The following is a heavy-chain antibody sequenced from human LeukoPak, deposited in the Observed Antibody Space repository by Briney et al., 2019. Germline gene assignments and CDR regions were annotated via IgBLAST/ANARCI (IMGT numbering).Heavy chain of an antibody. V-gene: IGHV3-23*01. D-gene: IGHD2-2*01. Sequence: PGGSLRLSCAVSGFTYSNYAMTWVRQAPGKGLEWVSSVSGSGGSTYYADSVKGRFTISRDNSKNTLYLQMNSLRAEDTAVYYCAKGGLGCSSTSCFDYWGQGTLVTVSS. CDR3: AKGGLGCSSTSCFDY. CDR1: GFTYSNYA. J-gene: IGHJ4*02. CDR2: VSGSGGST.